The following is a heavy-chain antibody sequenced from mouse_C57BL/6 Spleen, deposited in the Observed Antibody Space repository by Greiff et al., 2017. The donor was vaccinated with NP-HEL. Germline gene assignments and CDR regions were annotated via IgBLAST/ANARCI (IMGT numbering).Heavy chain of an antibody. D-gene: IGHD2-10*01. CDR2: INYDGSST. CDR1: GFTFSDYY. Sequence: EVMLVESEGGLVQPGSSMKLSCTASGFTFSDYYMAWVRQVPEKGLEWVANINYDGSSTYYLDSLKSRFIISRDNAKNILYLQMSSLKSEDTATYYCARRTSYGNYFDYWGQGTTLTVSS. CDR3: ARRTSYGNYFDY. J-gene: IGHJ2*01. V-gene: IGHV5-16*01.